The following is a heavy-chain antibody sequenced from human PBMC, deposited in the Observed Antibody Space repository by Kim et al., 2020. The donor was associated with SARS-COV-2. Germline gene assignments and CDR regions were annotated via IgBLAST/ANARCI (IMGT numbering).Heavy chain of an antibody. V-gene: IGHV3-48*02. Sequence: GGSLRLSCVGSGFTFSGYSMNWVRQAPGKGPEWVSYIGHSGSAIHYAASVRGRFTASLDNAKNSVYLQMSSLRDEDTAVYYCARYPASCIEGVCFSGLAYWGQGILVTVSS. J-gene: IGHJ4*02. D-gene: IGHD2-2*01. CDR1: GFTFSGYS. CDR2: IGHSGSAI. CDR3: ARYPASCIEGVCFSGLAY.